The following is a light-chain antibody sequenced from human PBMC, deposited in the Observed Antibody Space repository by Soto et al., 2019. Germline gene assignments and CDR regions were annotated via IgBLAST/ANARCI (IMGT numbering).Light chain of an antibody. J-gene: IGKJ2*01. V-gene: IGKV3-20*01. CDR2: GAS. CDR3: QQYGSSPPYT. CDR1: QSVSSSY. Sequence: EIVLTQSPGTLSLSPGERATLSCRASQSVSSSYLAWYQQKPGQAPRLLIYGASSRATGIPDRFSGSGSGKDCTLTISRLETEDFAVYYCQQYGSSPPYTFGQGTKLEIK.